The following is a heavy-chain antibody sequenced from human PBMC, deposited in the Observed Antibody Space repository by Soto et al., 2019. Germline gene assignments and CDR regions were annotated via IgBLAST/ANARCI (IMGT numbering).Heavy chain of an antibody. V-gene: IGHV3-7*03. CDR2: IKFDGSEK. D-gene: IGHD2-2*01. CDR3: VKDGGYCSSSTCYSPRNHYFDS. Sequence: EVQLVESGGGMVQPGGSLRVSCEASGFTFSDYWMSWVRQAPGKGPEWVANIKFDGSEKQYVDSVRGRFTISRDNSRNSLFLQMNSLRAGATAVYYCVKDGGYCSSSTCYSPRNHYFDSWGQGTLVTVSS. CDR1: GFTFSDYW. J-gene: IGHJ4*02.